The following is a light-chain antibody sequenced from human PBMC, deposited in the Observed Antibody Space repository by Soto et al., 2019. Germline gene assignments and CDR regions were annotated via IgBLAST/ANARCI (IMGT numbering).Light chain of an antibody. CDR3: LPDYNYPFT. CDR2: AAS. V-gene: IGKV1-6*01. Sequence: AIQMTQSPSSLSASVGDRVSITCRASQGIRNDLTWYQQKPGKAPKLLIYAASRLQNGVPSRFSGSGSGTDFSITISSLQPEDFATYYCLPDYNYPFTFGPGTKVDLK. CDR1: QGIRND. J-gene: IGKJ3*01.